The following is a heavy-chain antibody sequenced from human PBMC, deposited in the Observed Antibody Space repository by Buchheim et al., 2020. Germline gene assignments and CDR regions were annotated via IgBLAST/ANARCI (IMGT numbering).Heavy chain of an antibody. CDR1: GFTFSDHY. D-gene: IGHD3/OR15-3a*01. Sequence: EAQLVESGGGLVQPGGSLRLSCAGSGFTFSDHYIDWVRQAPGKGLEWIGRSRHKARSYTTEYAASVKGRFTISRDDSLNSVYMEMHSLETADTAVYYCSRWTLQRDGSDVWGQGTT. CDR2: SRHKARSYTT. V-gene: IGHV3-72*01. J-gene: IGHJ6*02. CDR3: SRWTLQRDGSDV.